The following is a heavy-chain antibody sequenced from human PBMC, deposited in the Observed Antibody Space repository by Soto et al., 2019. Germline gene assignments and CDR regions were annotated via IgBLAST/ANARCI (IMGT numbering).Heavy chain of an antibody. CDR2: IYYSGST. CDR3: ARVHILTGYDP. Sequence: SETQSLTSTVSGGYMNNYFWSWIRQPPGKGLEWIGYIYYSGSTNYNPSLKSRVTISVDTSKNQFSLKLSSVTAADTAVYYCARVHILTGYDPWGQGTLVTVSS. CDR1: GGYMNNYF. D-gene: IGHD3-9*01. J-gene: IGHJ5*02. V-gene: IGHV4-59*01.